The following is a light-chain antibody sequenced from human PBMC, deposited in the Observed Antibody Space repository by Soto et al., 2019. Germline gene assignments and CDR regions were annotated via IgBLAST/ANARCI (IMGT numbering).Light chain of an antibody. J-gene: IGLJ1*01. Sequence: QSVLTQPASVSGSPGQSITISCTGTSSDVGGYNYVSWYQQRPGKAPKLMISEVSNRPSGVSNRFSGSKSANTASLTISGLQTEDEADYYCGSYTSSSTYGFGTGTKHTVL. CDR3: GSYTSSSTYG. V-gene: IGLV2-14*01. CDR1: SSDVGGYNY. CDR2: EVS.